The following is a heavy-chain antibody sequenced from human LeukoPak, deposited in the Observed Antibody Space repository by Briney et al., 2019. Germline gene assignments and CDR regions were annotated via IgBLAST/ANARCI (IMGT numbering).Heavy chain of an antibody. V-gene: IGHV1-2*02. J-gene: IGHJ4*02. CDR1: GYTFTGYY. D-gene: IGHD1-26*01. CDR3: AHTSGSSGSYEIDY. Sequence: ASVKVSCKASGYTFTGYYMHWVRQAPGQGPEWMGWINPNSGGTNYAQKFQGRVTMTRDTSISTAYMELSRLRSDDTAVHYCAHTSGSSGSYEIDYWGQGTLVTVSS. CDR2: INPNSGGT.